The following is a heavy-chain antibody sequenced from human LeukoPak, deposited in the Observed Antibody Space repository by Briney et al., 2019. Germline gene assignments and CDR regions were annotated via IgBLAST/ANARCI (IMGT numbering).Heavy chain of an antibody. CDR3: ARVQYFDNGGYWNLDY. V-gene: IGHV4-34*01. D-gene: IGHD3-22*01. CDR2: LNHVGRT. Sequence: KPSETLSLTCRVYGESFSDYYCAWIRQPPGKGLEWIGELNHVGRTTYNPALKRRVTISADTSKNQFSLKLSSVTAADTAVYYCARVQYFDNGGYWNLDYWGQGTLVTVSS. J-gene: IGHJ4*02. CDR1: GESFSDYY.